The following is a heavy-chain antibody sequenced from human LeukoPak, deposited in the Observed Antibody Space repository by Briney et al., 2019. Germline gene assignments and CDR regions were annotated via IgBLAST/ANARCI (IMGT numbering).Heavy chain of an antibody. Sequence: GGSLRLSCAVSGITLSNYGMSWVRQASGKGLEWVAGISDSGGRKNYADSVKGRFTISRDNPKNTLYLQMNSLRAEDTAVYFCAKRGVVIRVILVGFHKEAYYFDSWGQGALVTVSS. V-gene: IGHV3-23*01. J-gene: IGHJ4*02. CDR1: GITLSNYG. CDR3: AKRGVVIRVILVGFHKEAYYFDS. CDR2: ISDSGGRK. D-gene: IGHD3-22*01.